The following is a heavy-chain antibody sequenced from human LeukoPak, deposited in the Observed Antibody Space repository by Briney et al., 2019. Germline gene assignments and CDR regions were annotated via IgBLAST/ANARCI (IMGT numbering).Heavy chain of an antibody. V-gene: IGHV1-24*01. J-gene: IGHJ4*02. CDR1: GYTLTQLS. CDR3: AKMRLARGTFDY. CDR2: FDPEDGET. D-gene: IGHD6-19*01. Sequence: ATVKVSCKVSGYTLTQLSMHWVRQAPGKGLEWTGGFDPEDGETIYAQKFQGRVTMTEDTSTDTAYMELSSLRSEDTAVYNCAKMRLARGTFDYWGQGALVTVSS.